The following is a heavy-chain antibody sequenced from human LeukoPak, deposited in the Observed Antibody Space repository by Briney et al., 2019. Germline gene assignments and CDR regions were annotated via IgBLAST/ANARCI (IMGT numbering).Heavy chain of an antibody. Sequence: SETLSLTCAVYGGSFSGYYWSWIHQPPGKGLEWIGEINHSGSTNYNPSLKSRVTISVDTSKNQFSLKLSSVTAADTAVYYCARGGTAMVRRILRKPNWFDPWGQGTLVTVSS. J-gene: IGHJ5*02. CDR1: GGSFSGYY. CDR3: ARGGTAMVRRILRKPNWFDP. CDR2: INHSGST. V-gene: IGHV4-34*01. D-gene: IGHD5-18*01.